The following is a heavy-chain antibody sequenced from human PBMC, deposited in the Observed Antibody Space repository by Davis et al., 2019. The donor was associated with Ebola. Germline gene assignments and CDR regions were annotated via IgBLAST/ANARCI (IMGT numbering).Heavy chain of an antibody. J-gene: IGHJ4*02. CDR1: GYTFTNYG. CDR3: ARAQFPTTSDH. CDR2: INPHNVNT. V-gene: IGHV1-18*04. D-gene: IGHD4-17*01. Sequence: ASVTVSCKASGYTFTNYGIPWVRQAPGQGLEWMGWINPHNVNTHYAQNVQGRVTMTTDTSTSTAYMEVGSLRSEDTAVYYCARAQFPTTSDHWGQGTLVTVSS.